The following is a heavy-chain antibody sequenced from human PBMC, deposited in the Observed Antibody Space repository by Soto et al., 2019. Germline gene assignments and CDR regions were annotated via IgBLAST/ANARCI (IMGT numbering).Heavy chain of an antibody. J-gene: IGHJ6*02. CDR3: VRDWSTFWGMDV. CDR1: GITFSTYW. V-gene: IGHV3-7*01. CDR2: IKQDGSEK. Sequence: PGGSLRLSCAASGITFSTYWMNWVRQAPGKGLEWVANIKQDGSEKYYVDSVKGRFAISRDNAKDSLFLQMNNLRAEDTAVYYCVRDWSTFWGMDVWGQGTTVTVSS.